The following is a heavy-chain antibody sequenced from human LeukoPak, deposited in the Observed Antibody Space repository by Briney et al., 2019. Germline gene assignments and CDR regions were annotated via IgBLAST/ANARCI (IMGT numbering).Heavy chain of an antibody. V-gene: IGHV3-23*01. Sequence: GGSLRLSCAASGFTFSSYAMSWVRQAPGKGLEWVSAISGSGGSTYYADSVKGRFTISRDNSKNTLYLQMNSLRAEDTAVYYCAKTATTGRLFYYYGMDVWGQGTTVTVSS. CDR2: ISGSGGST. CDR3: AKTATTGRLFYYYGMDV. J-gene: IGHJ6*02. CDR1: GFTFSSYA. D-gene: IGHD1-1*01.